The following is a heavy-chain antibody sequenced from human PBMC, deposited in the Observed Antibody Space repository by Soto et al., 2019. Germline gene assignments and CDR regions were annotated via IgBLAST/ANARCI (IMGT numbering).Heavy chain of an antibody. CDR2: IYYSGST. V-gene: IGHV4-59*01. CDR1: GGSISSYY. CDR3: ARTSGWYGDHYYYYYGMDV. D-gene: IGHD6-19*01. J-gene: IGHJ6*02. Sequence: SETLSLTCTVSGGSISSYYWSWIRQPPGKGLEWIGYIYYSGSTNYNPSLKSRVTVSVDTSKNQFSLKLSSVTAADTAVYYCARTSGWYGDHYYYYYGMDVWGQGTTVTAP.